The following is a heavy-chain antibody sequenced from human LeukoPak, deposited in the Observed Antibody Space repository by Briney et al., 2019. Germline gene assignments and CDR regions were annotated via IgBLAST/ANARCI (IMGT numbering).Heavy chain of an antibody. CDR1: GFTFSNYA. J-gene: IGHJ6*02. CDR3: ARALGDQPDYYYGMDV. D-gene: IGHD2-2*01. CDR2: ISGSGGNT. V-gene: IGHV3-23*01. Sequence: PGGSLRLSCAASGFTFSNYAMSWVRQAPGKGLEWVSGISGSGGNTYYADSVKGRFTISRDNSKNTLYLQMNSLRAEDTAVYYCARALGDQPDYYYGMDVWGQGTTVTVSS.